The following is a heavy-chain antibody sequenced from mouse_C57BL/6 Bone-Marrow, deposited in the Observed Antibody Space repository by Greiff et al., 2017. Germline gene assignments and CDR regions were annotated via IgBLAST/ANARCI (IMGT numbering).Heavy chain of an antibody. V-gene: IGHV8-12*01. CDR2: IYWDDDK. D-gene: IGHD2-4*01. Sequence: QVTLKESGPGILQSSQTLSLTCSFSGFSLSTSGMGVSWIRQPSGKGLEWLAHIYWDDDKRYNPSLKSRLTISKDTSRNQEFLKITSVDDAATATYCGTQRVMITRGYFDVWGTGTTVTVSS. J-gene: IGHJ1*03. CDR1: GFSLSTSGMG. CDR3: TQRVMITRGYFDV.